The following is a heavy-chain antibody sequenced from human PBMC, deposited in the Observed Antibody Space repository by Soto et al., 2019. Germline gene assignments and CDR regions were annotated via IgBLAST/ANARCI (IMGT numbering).Heavy chain of an antibody. CDR1: GFTFGSYW. CDR3: ARAGYCGPGCYYYFDY. V-gene: IGHV3-7*01. Sequence: SLRLSCAVSGFTFGSYWMNWVRLIPGKGLEWVAYIKPDGSATYYVDSVKGRLTISRDSAKNSLYLQMNSLRVEDTSVYYCARAGYCGPGCYYYFDYWGQGTLVTVSS. CDR2: IKPDGSAT. J-gene: IGHJ4*02. D-gene: IGHD2-21*02.